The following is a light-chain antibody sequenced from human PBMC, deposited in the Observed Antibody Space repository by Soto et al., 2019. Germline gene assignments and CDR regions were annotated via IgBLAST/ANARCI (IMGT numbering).Light chain of an antibody. CDR3: QQSYGTPIT. CDR2: KAS. CDR1: QSVSTL. J-gene: IGKJ5*01. V-gene: IGKV1-5*03. Sequence: DVQMTQSPSTLSASVGERVTITCRGSQSVSTLLAWYQQKPGKAPKLLIYKASSLESGVPSRFSGSGSGTDFTLTISSLQPDDFGTYYCQQSYGTPITFGQGTRLEIK.